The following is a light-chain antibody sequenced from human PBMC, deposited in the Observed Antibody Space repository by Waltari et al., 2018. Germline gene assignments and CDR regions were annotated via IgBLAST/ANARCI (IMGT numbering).Light chain of an antibody. CDR2: GAS. CDR3: HQYNNWPLA. V-gene: IGKV3-15*01. Sequence: EIVMTQSPATLSVSPGESAHLSCRASQSVSSNLGWYQQKPCPAPRLLIHGASTSATGIPARFSGSGSGTEFTLIISSLQSEDSAVYYCHQYNNWPLAFGQGTKVEIK. J-gene: IGKJ1*01. CDR1: QSVSSN.